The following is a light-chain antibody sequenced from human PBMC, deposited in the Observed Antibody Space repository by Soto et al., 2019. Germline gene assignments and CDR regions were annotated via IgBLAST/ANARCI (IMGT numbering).Light chain of an antibody. V-gene: IGKV3-20*01. CDR3: QQYGSSPIT. CDR2: GAS. Sequence: EIVMTQSPATLSVSPGERATLSCRASQSVSSSYLAWYQQKAGQAPRLLIYGASSRATGIPDRFSGSGSGTDFTLTISSLETEDFAVYDCQQYGSSPITFGQGTRLEIK. CDR1: QSVSSSY. J-gene: IGKJ5*01.